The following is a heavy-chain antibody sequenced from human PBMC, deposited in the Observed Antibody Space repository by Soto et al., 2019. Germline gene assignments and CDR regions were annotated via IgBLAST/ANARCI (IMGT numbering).Heavy chain of an antibody. CDR1: GYSISSPSYY. J-gene: IGHJ5*02. CDR2: IYYSGIT. V-gene: IGHV4-39*01. D-gene: IGHD2-15*01. Sequence: SETLCLTFPVSGYSISSPSYYLGWIRQPPGKGLECIVSIYYSGITYYKPSLKSRVTISIDTSKNQFSLKLNSVTAADTAAYYCARKIGRGWFAPSGQGTLVTVSS. CDR3: ARKIGRGWFAP.